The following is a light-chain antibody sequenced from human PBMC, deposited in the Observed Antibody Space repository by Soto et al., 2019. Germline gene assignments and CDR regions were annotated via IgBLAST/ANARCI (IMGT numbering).Light chain of an antibody. Sequence: QLVLTQSPSASASLGASVKLTCTLSSGHSSYAIAWHQQQPEKGPRYLMKLNSDGSHSKGDGIPDRFSRSSSGAERYLTISSLQSEDEADYYCQTWGSGIRVVFGGGTKLTVL. CDR2: LNSDGSH. CDR3: QTWGSGIRVV. V-gene: IGLV4-69*01. J-gene: IGLJ2*01. CDR1: SGHSSYA.